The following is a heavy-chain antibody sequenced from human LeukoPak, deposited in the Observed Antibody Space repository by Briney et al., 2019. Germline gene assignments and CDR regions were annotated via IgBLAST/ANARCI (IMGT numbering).Heavy chain of an antibody. CDR3: AKPRRGWYMYYGMDV. CDR2: ISGSGGST. V-gene: IGHV3-23*01. CDR1: GFTFSSYA. D-gene: IGHD6-19*01. J-gene: IGHJ6*02. Sequence: GGSLRLSCAASGFTFSSYAMSWVRQAPGKGLEWVSAISGSGGSTYYADSVKGRFTISRDNSKNTLYLQTNSLRAEDTAVYYCAKPRRGWYMYYGMDVWGQGTTVTVSS.